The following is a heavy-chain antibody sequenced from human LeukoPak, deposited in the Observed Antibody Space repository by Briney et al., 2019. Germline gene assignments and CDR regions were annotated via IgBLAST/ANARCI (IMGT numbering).Heavy chain of an antibody. CDR2: IVPPLGTA. CDR3: ATYGGNTAEYFQH. CDR1: GGTYSRYS. D-gene: IGHD4-23*01. J-gene: IGHJ1*01. Sequence: ASVKVSCKASGGTYSRYSITWVRQAPGQGLEWMGGIVPPLGTANYAQKFQGRVTITTDESTKTAYMELTSLTSEDAAVYYCATYGGNTAEYFQHSGQGTLVSVSS. V-gene: IGHV1-69*16.